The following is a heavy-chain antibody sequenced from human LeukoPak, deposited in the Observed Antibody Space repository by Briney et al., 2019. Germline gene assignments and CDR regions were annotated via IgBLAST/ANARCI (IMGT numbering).Heavy chain of an antibody. D-gene: IGHD3/OR15-3a*01. CDR1: GDSDDSIKSSSYY. J-gene: IGHJ4*02. Sequence: PSETLSLTCTVSGDSDDSIKSSSYYWAWIRLPPGKGLEWVGSIYYDGSTYYNPSLRGRVTISVDTSKSQFSVKLNSVTTADTAMYYCGRRGHLHRPFWGQGTLVTVSS. V-gene: IGHV4-39*01. CDR3: GRRGHLHRPF. CDR2: IYYDGST.